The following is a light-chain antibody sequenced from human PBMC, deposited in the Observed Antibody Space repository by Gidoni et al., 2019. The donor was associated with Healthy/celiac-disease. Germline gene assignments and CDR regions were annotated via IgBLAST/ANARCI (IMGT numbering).Light chain of an antibody. CDR2: GAS. CDR1: QSVSSSY. V-gene: IGKV3-20*01. J-gene: IGKJ4*01. CDR3: KKYGRSIN. Sequence: EIVLTQSPGTLSLSPGERATLSCRASQSVSSSYLAWYQQKPGQAPRLLIYGASSRATGIPDRFSGSGSGTDFTITISRLETEDFEVYYCKKYGRSINLGGGKKVEIK.